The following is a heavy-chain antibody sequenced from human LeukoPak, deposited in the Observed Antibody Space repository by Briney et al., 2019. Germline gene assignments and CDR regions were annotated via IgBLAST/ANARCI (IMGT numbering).Heavy chain of an antibody. D-gene: IGHD3-10*01. J-gene: IGHJ5*02. CDR2: ISSSGSTI. CDR3: ARGLTMVRGALRWFDP. Sequence: GGSLRLSCAASGFTFSSYEMNWVRQAPGKGLEWVSYISSSGSTIYYADSVKGRFTISRDNAKNSLYLQMNSLRAEGTAVYYCARGLTMVRGALRWFDPWGQGTLVTVSS. V-gene: IGHV3-48*03. CDR1: GFTFSSYE.